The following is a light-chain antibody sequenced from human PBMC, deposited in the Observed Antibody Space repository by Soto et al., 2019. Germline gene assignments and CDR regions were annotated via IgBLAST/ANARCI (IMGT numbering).Light chain of an antibody. CDR2: EVS. J-gene: IGLJ2*01. V-gene: IGLV2-14*01. CDR3: SSKSRNTLVL. Sequence: QSVLTQPASVSGSPGQSITISCTGTSSDVGGYNYVSWYQQHPGKAPKLMIYEVSNRPSGVSNRFSGSKSGNTASLTISGLQGEDEADYYCSSKSRNTLVLFGGGTQLTVL. CDR1: SSDVGGYNY.